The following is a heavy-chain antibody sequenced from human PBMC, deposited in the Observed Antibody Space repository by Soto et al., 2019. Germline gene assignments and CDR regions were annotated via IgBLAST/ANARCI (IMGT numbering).Heavy chain of an antibody. CDR2: LNGGTGQT. CDR1: GYTFSTYA. CDR3: ARGKGMEENYFYYGLDI. V-gene: IGHV1-3*01. D-gene: IGHD1-1*01. Sequence: ASVKVSCKASGYTFSTYAMHWVRQAPGQSLEWMGWLNGGTGQTRYSQRFQDRVIITRDTSASTGYMELSSLTSEDTAVYYCARGKGMEENYFYYGLDIWGQGTTVTVSS. J-gene: IGHJ6*02.